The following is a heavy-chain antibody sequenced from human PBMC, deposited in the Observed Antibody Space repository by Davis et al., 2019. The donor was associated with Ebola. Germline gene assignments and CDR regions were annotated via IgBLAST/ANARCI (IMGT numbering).Heavy chain of an antibody. V-gene: IGHV4-59*11. CDR3: ARGDDYPFYMDV. J-gene: IGHJ6*04. CDR2: IYYSGST. D-gene: IGHD3-16*01. Sequence: SETLSLTCTVSGGSINSHYWSWIRQPPGKGLEWIGYIYYSGSTNYNPSLKSRVTISVDTSKNQFSLKLSSVTAADTVVYYCARGDDYPFYMDVWGKGTTVTVSS. CDR1: GGSINSHY.